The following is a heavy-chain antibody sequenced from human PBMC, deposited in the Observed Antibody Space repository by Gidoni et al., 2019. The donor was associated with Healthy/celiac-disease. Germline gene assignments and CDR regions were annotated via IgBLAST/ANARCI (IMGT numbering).Heavy chain of an antibody. CDR1: AFTFTSYS. J-gene: IGHJ4*02. V-gene: IGHV3-21*01. Sequence: EVQLVESGGGLVKPGGSLRLSCVASAFTFTSYSMNWVRQAPGKGLEWVSSISSSSSYIYYADSVKGRFTISRDNAKNSLYLQMNSLRAEDTAVYYCARDLEGIAVVQEGLDYWGQGTLVTVSS. CDR2: ISSSSSYI. D-gene: IGHD6-19*01. CDR3: ARDLEGIAVVQEGLDY.